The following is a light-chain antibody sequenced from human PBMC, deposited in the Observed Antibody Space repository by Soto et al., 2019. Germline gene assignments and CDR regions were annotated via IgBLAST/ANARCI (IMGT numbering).Light chain of an antibody. V-gene: IGKV3-20*01. CDR2: SAS. J-gene: IGKJ4*01. CDR3: QQYSSSTLT. Sequence: EIVMTQSPATLSVSPGERATLSCRASQSVSSSYLAWYQQKPGQAPRLLIHSASSRETGIPDRFSGSGAGTEFTLTISRLEPEDFAVYYCQQYSSSTLTFGGGTKVDIK. CDR1: QSVSSSY.